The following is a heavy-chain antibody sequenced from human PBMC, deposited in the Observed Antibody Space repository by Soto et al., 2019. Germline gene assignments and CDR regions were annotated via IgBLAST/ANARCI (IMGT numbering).Heavy chain of an antibody. CDR1: GFTFTSSA. J-gene: IGHJ3*02. CDR3: AADLRYYDSSGHPHGFAI. CDR2: IVVGSGNT. V-gene: IGHV1-58*01. Sequence: ASVKVSCKASGFTFTSSAVQWVRQARGQRLEWIGWIVVGSGNTNYAQKFQERVTITRDMSTSTAYMELSSLRSEDTAVYYCAADLRYYDSSGHPHGFAIRAQRTMVT. D-gene: IGHD3-22*01.